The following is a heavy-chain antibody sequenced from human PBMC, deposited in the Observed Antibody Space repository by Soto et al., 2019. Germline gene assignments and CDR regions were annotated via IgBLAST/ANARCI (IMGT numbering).Heavy chain of an antibody. CDR1: GFTFSTYA. D-gene: IGHD4-17*01. CDR3: AKDLYGDYGGIDY. V-gene: IGHV3-23*01. J-gene: IGHJ4*02. CDR2: ITGSGGST. Sequence: EVQLLESGGGLVQPGGSLRLSCAASGFTFSTYAMIWVRQAPGKGLEWVSVITGSGGSTYYADSVKGRFTISRDTSKNTRFMQMSGLRAEDTAVYYCAKDLYGDYGGIDYWGQGTMVTVSS.